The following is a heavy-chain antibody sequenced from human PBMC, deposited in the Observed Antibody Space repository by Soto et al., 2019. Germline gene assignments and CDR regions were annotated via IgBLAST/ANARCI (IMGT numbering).Heavy chain of an antibody. CDR2: INHSGST. CDR3: AREYYYDSSGYSTYFDY. J-gene: IGHJ4*02. Sequence: KTSETLSLTCAVYGGSFSGYYWSWIRQPPGKGLEWIGEINHSGSTNYNPSLKSRVTISVDTSKNQFSLKLSSVTAADTAVYYCAREYYYDSSGYSTYFDYWGQGTLVTVSS. CDR1: GGSFSGYY. D-gene: IGHD3-22*01. V-gene: IGHV4-34*01.